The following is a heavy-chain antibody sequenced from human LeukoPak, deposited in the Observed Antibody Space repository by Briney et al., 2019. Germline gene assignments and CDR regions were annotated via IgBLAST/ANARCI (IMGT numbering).Heavy chain of an antibody. J-gene: IGHJ4*02. CDR1: GGSFSGYY. CDR3: ARARREAAGVFVVVPAAISG. Sequence: PSETLSLTCAVYGGSFSGYYWSWIRQPPGKGLEWIGEINHSGSTNYNPSLKSRVTISVDTSKNQFSLKLSSVTAADTAVYYCARARREAAGVFVVVPAAISGWGQGTLVTVSS. CDR2: INHSGST. D-gene: IGHD2-2*01. V-gene: IGHV4-34*01.